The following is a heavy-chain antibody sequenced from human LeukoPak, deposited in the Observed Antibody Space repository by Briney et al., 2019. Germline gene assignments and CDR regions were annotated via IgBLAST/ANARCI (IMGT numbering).Heavy chain of an antibody. D-gene: IGHD6-13*01. Sequence: GGSLRLSCAASGFDLTTYAMTWVRQAPAKGLEWVSSIRIGGGGTYYADSVKGRFTISRDNSENTLHLQMNNLRVEDTARYFCARCMVRSQDWCNWFDPWGQGTLVTVSS. CDR2: IRIGGGGT. V-gene: IGHV3-23*01. J-gene: IGHJ5*02. CDR1: GFDLTTYA. CDR3: ARCMVRSQDWCNWFDP.